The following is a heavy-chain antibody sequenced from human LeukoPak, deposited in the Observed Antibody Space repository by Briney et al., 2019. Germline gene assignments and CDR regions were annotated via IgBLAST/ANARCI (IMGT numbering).Heavy chain of an antibody. CDR1: GFNFDDDA. CDR2: ISWNSGSI. V-gene: IGHV3-9*01. CDR3: AKGESIAAPPDY. Sequence: GGSLRLSCAASGFNFDDDAMHWVRQAPGKGLEWVSGISWNSGSIGYADSVKGRFTISRDNAKNSLYLQMNSLRAEDTALYYCAKGESIAAPPDYWGQGTLVTVSS. J-gene: IGHJ4*02. D-gene: IGHD6-6*01.